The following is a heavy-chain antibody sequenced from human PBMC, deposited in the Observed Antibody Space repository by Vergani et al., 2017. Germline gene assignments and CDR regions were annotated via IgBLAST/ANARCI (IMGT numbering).Heavy chain of an antibody. J-gene: IGHJ1*01. CDR1: GFTFDTYS. CDR2: TSSGGGDI. V-gene: IGHV3-23*01. D-gene: IGHD3-10*01. CDR3: TTAWGLYYLHGEYFQY. Sequence: EVQLLESGGGLVQPGGSRRLSCVGAGFTFDTYSMAYVRQAPGKGLEWVATTSSGGGDIFYADSVKGRFTISRDNSKNTLFLQMNSLKDEDTAVYYCTTAWGLYYLHGEYFQYWGRGTLVSVSS.